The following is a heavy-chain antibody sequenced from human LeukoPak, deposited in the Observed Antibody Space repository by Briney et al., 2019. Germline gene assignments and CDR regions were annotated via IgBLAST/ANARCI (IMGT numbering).Heavy chain of an antibody. J-gene: IGHJ4*02. CDR3: ARQIASAGTAGFDF. V-gene: IGHV4-4*07. D-gene: IGHD6-13*01. CDR2: IYSTGST. Sequence: PSETLSLTCTVSGASISSYYWSWIRQPAGKGLEWIGRIYSTGSTNYNPSLKSRVTMSVDTSKNQFSLRLRSVTAADTAVYYCARQIASAGTAGFDFWAREPWSPSPQ. CDR1: GASISSYY.